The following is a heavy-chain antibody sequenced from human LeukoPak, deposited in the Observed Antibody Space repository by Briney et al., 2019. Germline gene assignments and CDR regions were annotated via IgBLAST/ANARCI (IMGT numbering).Heavy chain of an antibody. D-gene: IGHD1-26*01. CDR2: IYYSGST. J-gene: IGHJ6*03. CDR1: GGSFSDYY. Sequence: SETLSLTCAVYGGSFSDYYWSWIRQPPGKGLEWIGYIYYSGSTNYNPSLKSRVTISVDTSKNQFSLKLSSVTAADTAVYYCARDHPTPTTGYMDVWGKGTTITVSS. V-gene: IGHV4-59*01. CDR3: ARDHPTPTTGYMDV.